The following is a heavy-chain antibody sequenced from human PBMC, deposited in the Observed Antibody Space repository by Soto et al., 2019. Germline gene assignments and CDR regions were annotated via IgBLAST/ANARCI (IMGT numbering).Heavy chain of an antibody. J-gene: IGHJ4*02. CDR2: IYHSGST. CDR3: ARSFSYGRGIYFF. V-gene: IGHV4-4*02. Sequence: SETLSLTCAVSGGSISSSNWWSWVRQPPGKGLEWIGEIYHSGSTNYNPSLKSRVTISVDKSKNQFSLKLSSVTAADTAVYYCARSFSYGRGIYFFWGQGTLVIGSS. D-gene: IGHD3-10*01. CDR1: GGSISSSNW.